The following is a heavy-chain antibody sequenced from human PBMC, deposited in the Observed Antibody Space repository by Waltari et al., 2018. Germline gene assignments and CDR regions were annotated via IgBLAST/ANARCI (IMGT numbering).Heavy chain of an antibody. Sequence: QVQLVQSGAVVKMPWSSVTVYCRASVGTFSSYASICVRQAPGQGLEWMGRISPIFGTANYAQKFQGRVTITADKSTSTAYMELSSLRSEDTAVYYCARDTIVGAHFAYWGQGTLVTVSS. V-gene: IGHV1-69*08. J-gene: IGHJ4*02. CDR2: ISPIFGTA. CDR3: ARDTIVGAHFAY. CDR1: VGTFSSYA. D-gene: IGHD1-26*01.